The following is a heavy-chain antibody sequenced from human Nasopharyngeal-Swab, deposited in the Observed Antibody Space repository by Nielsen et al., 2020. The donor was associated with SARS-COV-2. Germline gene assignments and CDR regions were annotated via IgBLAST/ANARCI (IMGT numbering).Heavy chain of an antibody. D-gene: IGHD4-17*01. CDR1: GYNFTSYW. CDR2: IYPADSDT. CDR3: ARHIVPPNTMTSRKNYYYYYGLDV. V-gene: IGHV5-51*01. Sequence: GESLKISCKGSGYNFTSYWIGWVRQMPGKGLEWMGIIYPADSDTTYSPSFQGQVTISAAKSISTAYLQWSSLKASDTAMYYCARHIVPPNTMTSRKNYYYYYGLDVWGQGTAVTVSS. J-gene: IGHJ6*02.